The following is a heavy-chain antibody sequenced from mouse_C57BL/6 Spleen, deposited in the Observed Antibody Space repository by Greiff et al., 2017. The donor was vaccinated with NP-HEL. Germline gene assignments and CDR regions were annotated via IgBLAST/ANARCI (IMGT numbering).Heavy chain of an antibody. D-gene: IGHD1-1*01. J-gene: IGHJ4*01. V-gene: IGHV5-9-1*02. CDR3: TRDYYCSSLYYAMDY. Sequence: EVKLMESGEGLVKPGGSLKLSCAASGFTFSSYAMSWVRQTPEKRLEWVAYISSGGDYIYYADTVKGRFTISRDNARNTLYLQMSSLKSDDTAMYYCTRDYYCSSLYYAMDYWGQGTSVTVSS. CDR1: GFTFSSYA. CDR2: ISSGGDYI.